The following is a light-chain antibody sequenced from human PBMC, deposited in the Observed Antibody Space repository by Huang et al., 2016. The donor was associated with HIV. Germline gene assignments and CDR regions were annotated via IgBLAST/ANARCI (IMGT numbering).Light chain of an antibody. Sequence: DVVLTQSPLSLPVTLGQPASISCRSTQSLVYSDGNTYLTWFQQRPGQAPRRQIYKVSSRGSGVPDRFSGSGSGTDFTLKISRVEAEDVGVYYCMQSTPRYTFGQGTKLEIK. CDR1: QSLVYSDGNTY. V-gene: IGKV2-30*01. J-gene: IGKJ2*01. CDR2: KVS. CDR3: MQSTPRYT.